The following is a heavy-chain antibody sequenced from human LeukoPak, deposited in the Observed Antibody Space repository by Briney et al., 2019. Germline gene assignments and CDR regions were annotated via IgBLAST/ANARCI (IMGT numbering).Heavy chain of an antibody. CDR1: GGSINNYY. Sequence: SETLSLTCTVSGGSINNYYWSWIRQPAGKGLELIGHIYSSGSTNYNPSLKSRVTISVDTSKNQFSLKLNSVTAADTAVYFCARLRCSGNTCASRGAFDIWGRGTMVTVSS. D-gene: IGHD2-2*01. CDR2: IYSSGST. CDR3: ARLRCSGNTCASRGAFDI. V-gene: IGHV4-4*07. J-gene: IGHJ3*02.